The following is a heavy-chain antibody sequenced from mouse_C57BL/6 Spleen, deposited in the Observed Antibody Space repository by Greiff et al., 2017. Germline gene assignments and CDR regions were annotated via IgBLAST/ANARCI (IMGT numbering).Heavy chain of an antibody. D-gene: IGHD1-1*01. CDR2: IRNKANGYTT. V-gene: IGHV7-3*01. CDR3: ARSLVTTVVDPYAMDY. J-gene: IGHJ4*01. Sequence: EVKLVESGGGLVQPGGSLSLSCAASGFTFTDYYMSWVRQPPGKALEWLGFIRNKANGYTTEYSASVKGRFTISRDNSQSILYLQMNALRAEDSATYYCARSLVTTVVDPYAMDYWGQGTSVTVSS. CDR1: GFTFTDYY.